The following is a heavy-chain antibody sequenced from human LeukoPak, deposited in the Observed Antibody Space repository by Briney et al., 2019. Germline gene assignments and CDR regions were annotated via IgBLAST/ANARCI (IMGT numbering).Heavy chain of an antibody. CDR2: ISHSGST. V-gene: IGHV4-59*01. J-gene: IGHJ6*02. D-gene: IGHD1-26*01. CDR1: GDSINNSY. Sequence: PSETLSLTCTVSGDSINNSYWSWIRQPPEKGLEWVGYISHSGSTNYNPSLKSRVTISVDTSKNQFSLKLSSVTAADTAVYYCARDLLSGSYGHYGMDVWGQGTTVTVSS. CDR3: ARDLLSGSYGHYGMDV.